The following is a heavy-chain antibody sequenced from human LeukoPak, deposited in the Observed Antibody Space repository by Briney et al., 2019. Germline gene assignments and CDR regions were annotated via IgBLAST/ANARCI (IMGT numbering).Heavy chain of an antibody. CDR3: ARDLRFLEWARFDY. V-gene: IGHV1-18*01. J-gene: IGHJ4*02. Sequence: ASVKVSCKASGYTFTSYGISWVRQAPGQGLEWMGWISAYNGNTNYAQKLQGRVTMTTDTSTSTAYVGLRSLRSDDTAVYYCARDLRFLEWARFDYWGQGTLVTVSS. D-gene: IGHD3-3*01. CDR2: ISAYNGNT. CDR1: GYTFTSYG.